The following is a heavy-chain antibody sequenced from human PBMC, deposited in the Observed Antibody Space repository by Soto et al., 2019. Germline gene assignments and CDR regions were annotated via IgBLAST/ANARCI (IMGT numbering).Heavy chain of an antibody. CDR1: GFAFTAYS. D-gene: IGHD6-6*01. CDR2: ISSSNSYI. Sequence: VRLVESGGGLVKPGGSLRLSCEASGFAFTAYSLNWLRQAPGKGLQWVSSISSSNSYINYADFAKGRFSISRDNAKKSLFLQLNNLRPDDSAIYHCATALDSVSIFYFDSWGPGTAVTVSS. V-gene: IGHV3-21*01. CDR3: ATALDSVSIFYFDS. J-gene: IGHJ4*02.